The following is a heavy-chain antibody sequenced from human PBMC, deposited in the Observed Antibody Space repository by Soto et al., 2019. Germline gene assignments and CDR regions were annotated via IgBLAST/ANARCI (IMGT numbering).Heavy chain of an antibody. J-gene: IGHJ3*02. D-gene: IGHD6-6*01. V-gene: IGHV4-34*01. CDR3: ARGLSSSSSNAFDI. CDR1: GGSFSGYY. CDR2: INHSGST. Sequence: SETLSLTCAVYGGSFSGYYWSWIRQPPGKGLEWIGEINHSGSTNYNPSLKSRVTISVDTSKNQFSLKLSSVTAVDTAVYYCARGLSSSSSNAFDIWGQGTMVTVSS.